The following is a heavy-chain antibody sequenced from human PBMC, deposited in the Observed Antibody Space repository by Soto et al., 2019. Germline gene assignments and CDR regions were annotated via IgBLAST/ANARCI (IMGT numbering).Heavy chain of an antibody. CDR3: AKDQRIAVVLESLDS. V-gene: IGHV3-23*01. CDR2: VSGSAAYT. D-gene: IGHD2-21*01. CDR1: GFIFRDYA. Sequence: GGSLRLSCVGSGFIFRDYALSWVRQAPGKGLEWVSGVSGSAAYTYYADSVRGRFTVSRDNSKNTVYLEMNGLTAGDTALYYCAKDQRIAVVLESLDSWGQGTLVTVSS. J-gene: IGHJ4*02.